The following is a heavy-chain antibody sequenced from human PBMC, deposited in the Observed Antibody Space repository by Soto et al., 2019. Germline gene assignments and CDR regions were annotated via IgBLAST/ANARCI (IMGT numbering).Heavy chain of an antibody. J-gene: IGHJ4*02. Sequence: QVEVVQSGGGVVQPGKSLTLSCVASGFIFSDYGVHWARQAPGKGLQWVAFVSNNASHVYYTDSVKGRFTISRDNSKNVAFLQMKSLRPEYTAVYYCVPNFDYWGQGTQVTVST. CDR1: GFIFSDYG. V-gene: IGHV3-30*03. CDR2: VSNNASHV. D-gene: IGHD6-6*01. CDR3: VPNFDY.